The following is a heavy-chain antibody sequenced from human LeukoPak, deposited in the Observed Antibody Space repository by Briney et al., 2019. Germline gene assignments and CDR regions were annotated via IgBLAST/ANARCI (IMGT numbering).Heavy chain of an antibody. CDR3: ARHGYYYGSGSDY. CDR1: GGSFSGYY. Sequence: SETLSLACAVYGGSFSGYYWSWIRQPPGKGLEWIGEINHSGSTNYNPSLKSRVTISVDTSKNQFSLKLSSVTAADTAVYYCARHGYYYGSGSDYWGQGTLVTVSS. D-gene: IGHD3-10*01. V-gene: IGHV4-34*01. J-gene: IGHJ4*02. CDR2: INHSGST.